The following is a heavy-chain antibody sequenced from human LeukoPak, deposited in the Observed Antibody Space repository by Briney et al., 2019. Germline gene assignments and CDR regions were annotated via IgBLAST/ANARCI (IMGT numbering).Heavy chain of an antibody. CDR2: INPNNGDT. CDR3: ASYPRSVDTPPFDY. V-gene: IGHV1-2*02. D-gene: IGHD3-16*02. J-gene: IGHJ4*02. Sequence: ASVKVSCKASGYTFASYYMHWLRQAPGQGLEWMGWINPNNGDTKYAQNFLGRVIMTRDTSTTTAYMELSSLRSDDTAVYFCASYPRSVDTPPFDYWGQGTLVTVSS. CDR1: GYTFASYY.